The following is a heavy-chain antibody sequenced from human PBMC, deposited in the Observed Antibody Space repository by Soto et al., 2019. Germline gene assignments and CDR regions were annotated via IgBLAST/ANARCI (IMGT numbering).Heavy chain of an antibody. CDR1: GIVFSDY. D-gene: IGHD3-16*01. Sequence: QVQLVESGGGLVKPGGSLRLSCAASGIVFSDYMSWVRQAPGKGVEWLSYISGSGRTIYSADSVKGRFTTSRDNATNSLYLQMNNVRTADTAVYYCARLPFPWGWFDPWGQGTLVNVSS. J-gene: IGHJ5*02. CDR3: ARLPFPWGWFDP. CDR2: ISGSGRTI. V-gene: IGHV3-11*01.